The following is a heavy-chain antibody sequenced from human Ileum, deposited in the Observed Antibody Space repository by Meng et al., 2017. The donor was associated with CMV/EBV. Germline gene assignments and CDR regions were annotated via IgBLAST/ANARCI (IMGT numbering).Heavy chain of an antibody. V-gene: IGHV1-2*02. Sequence: KVSCKASGYSFNGYSIHWVRQAPGQGLEWMGWINPNSGGTIFAQKFQDRVTVTRDTSITTAYMELSSLRSDDTAVYFCARDLGGRLDYWGQGTLVTVSS. CDR3: ARDLGGRLDY. J-gene: IGHJ4*02. D-gene: IGHD3-16*01. CDR1: GYSFNGYS. CDR2: INPNSGGT.